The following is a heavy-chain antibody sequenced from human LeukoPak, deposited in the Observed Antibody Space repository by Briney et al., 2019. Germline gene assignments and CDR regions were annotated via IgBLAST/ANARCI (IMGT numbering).Heavy chain of an antibody. V-gene: IGHV3-33*06. CDR2: IWYDGSNK. J-gene: IGHJ4*02. Sequence: GRSLRLSCAVSGFTFSNYGMQWVRQAPGKGLEWVAVIWYDGSNKYYADSVKGRFTISRDNSKNTLYLQMNSLRAEDTAEYYCAKRGSAWDLDFWGQGILVTVFS. CDR1: GFTFSNYG. D-gene: IGHD6-6*01. CDR3: AKRGSAWDLDF.